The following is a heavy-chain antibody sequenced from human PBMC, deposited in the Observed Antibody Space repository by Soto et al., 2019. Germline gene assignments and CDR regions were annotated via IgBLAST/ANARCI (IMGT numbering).Heavy chain of an antibody. CDR2: ISGNGIAT. D-gene: IGHD3-10*01. CDR1: GFIFSDHA. J-gene: IGHJ5*02. V-gene: IGHV3-23*01. CDR3: ARDAISMVRGTNNWFDP. Sequence: PGGSLRLSCGASGFIFSDHAISWVRQAPGKGLEWVSAISGNGIATYYADSVKGRFTISRDNSKNTLYLQMNRLRADDTAVYYCARDAISMVRGTNNWFDPWGQGTLVTVSS.